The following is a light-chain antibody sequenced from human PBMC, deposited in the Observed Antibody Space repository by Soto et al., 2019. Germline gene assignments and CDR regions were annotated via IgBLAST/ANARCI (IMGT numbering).Light chain of an antibody. CDR3: QQYNTYSSLT. J-gene: IGKJ4*01. CDR2: DAS. V-gene: IGKV1-5*01. CDR1: QSISSW. Sequence: DIPMTQSPSTLSASVGDRVTITCRASQSISSWLAWYQQKLGRAPRLLIYDASSLESGVPSRFSGSRYGTEFTLTISSLQPDDFATYYCQQYNTYSSLTFGGGTKVEIK.